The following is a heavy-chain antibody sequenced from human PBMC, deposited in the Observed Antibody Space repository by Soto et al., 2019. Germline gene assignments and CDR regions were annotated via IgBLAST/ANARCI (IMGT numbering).Heavy chain of an antibody. Sequence: SETLSLTCTVSGGSISSSSNYWGWIRQPPGKGLEWIGSIHYSGSTYYNPSLKSRVTLSVDTSKNQFSLTLSSVTAADTAVYYCARHQSNYYDNSGFYGTFDYWGQGTLVTVS. CDR2: IHYSGST. CDR1: GGSISSSSNY. CDR3: ARHQSNYYDNSGFYGTFDY. J-gene: IGHJ4*02. V-gene: IGHV4-39*01. D-gene: IGHD3-22*01.